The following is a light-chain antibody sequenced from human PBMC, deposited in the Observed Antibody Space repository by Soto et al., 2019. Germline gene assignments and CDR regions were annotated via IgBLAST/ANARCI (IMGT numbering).Light chain of an antibody. CDR3: QQYITYPYA. J-gene: IGKJ1*01. V-gene: IGKV1-5*03. CDR1: QSTSTW. Sequence: DIQMTQSPSTLSASVGDRVTITCRASQSTSTWLAWYQQRRGKTPKLLISEASKLESGVPSRFSGSGSGTEFTLTISSLQPDDFATYYCQQYITYPYAFGQGTKVEIK. CDR2: EAS.